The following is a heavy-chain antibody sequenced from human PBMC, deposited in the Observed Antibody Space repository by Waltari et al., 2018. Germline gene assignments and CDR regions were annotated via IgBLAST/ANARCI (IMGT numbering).Heavy chain of an antibody. CDR2: IKTDGGEE. CDR3: ARDQWFGFDI. CDR1: GFTLSNYW. Sequence: EVQLVESGGGLVQAGGSLRLSCAAAGFTLSNYWMSWVRQAPGKGLEWMANIKTDGGEEYYVDSVRGRFTISRDNAKNLLFLQMNSLRPEDTAVYYCARDQWFGFDIWGQGTMVTVSS. J-gene: IGHJ3*02. V-gene: IGHV3-7*01. D-gene: IGHD3-22*01.